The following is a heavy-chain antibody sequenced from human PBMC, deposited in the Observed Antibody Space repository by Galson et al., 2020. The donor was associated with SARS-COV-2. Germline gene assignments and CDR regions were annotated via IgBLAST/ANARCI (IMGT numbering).Heavy chain of an antibody. CDR1: GFSFIGSA. D-gene: IGHD6-6*01. Sequence: GGSLRFSCAASGFSFIGSALHWSRQAPGKGLEGFGRIRSKANSYATTYAASVKGRFTISRDDSKNTAYLQMNSLKTEDTAVYYCTRVPPRSSAFCDAFDTGGQGARVIVPS. V-gene: IGHV3-73*01. CDR3: TRVPPRSSAFCDAFDT. J-gene: IGHJ3*02. CDR2: IRSKANSYAT.